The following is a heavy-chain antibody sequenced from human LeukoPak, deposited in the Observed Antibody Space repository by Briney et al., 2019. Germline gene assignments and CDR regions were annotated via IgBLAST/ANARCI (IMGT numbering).Heavy chain of an antibody. D-gene: IGHD1-26*01. V-gene: IGHV1-18*01. J-gene: IGHJ5*02. CDR2: VSAYNGHT. Sequence: ASVKVSCKASGYTFNSYGISWVRQAPGQGLEWMGWVSAYNGHTNYAQKFQGRVTMTTDTSTNTASMELRSLRSDDTAVYYCARLIPQKWELPGKWFDPWGQGTLVTVSS. CDR3: ARLIPQKWELPGKWFDP. CDR1: GYTFNSYG.